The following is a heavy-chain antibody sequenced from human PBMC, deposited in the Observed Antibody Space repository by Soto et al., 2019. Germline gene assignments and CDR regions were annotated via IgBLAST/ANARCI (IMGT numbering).Heavy chain of an antibody. V-gene: IGHV4-61*08. CDR1: GDSVSSGDYY. Sequence: SDTLSLICTVSGDSVSSGDYYWTWIRQPPGKGLEGVGHIYFSGRTNYIPSLESRVTISLDTSKNQFSLKLTSVTAADTAVYYCASVPIDTFMIYWSDPWGHGTLVTVSS. CDR3: ASVPIDTFMIYWSDP. J-gene: IGHJ5*02. D-gene: IGHD3-16*01. CDR2: IYFSGRT.